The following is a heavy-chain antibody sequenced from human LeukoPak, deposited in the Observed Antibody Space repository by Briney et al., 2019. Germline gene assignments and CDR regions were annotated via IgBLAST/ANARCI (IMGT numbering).Heavy chain of an antibody. Sequence: GGSLRLSCAASGFTFDDYAMHWVRQAPGKGLVWVSRIKTDGSSTNYADSVKGRFTISRDNAKNTLYLQMNSLRAEDTAVYFCARERKYDSTFDYWGQGTLVTVSS. J-gene: IGHJ4*02. CDR3: ARERKYDSTFDY. CDR1: GFTFDDYA. CDR2: IKTDGSST. D-gene: IGHD1-1*01. V-gene: IGHV3-74*01.